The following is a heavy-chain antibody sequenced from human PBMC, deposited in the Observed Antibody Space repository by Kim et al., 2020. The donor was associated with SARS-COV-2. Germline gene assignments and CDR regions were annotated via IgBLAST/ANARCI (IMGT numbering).Heavy chain of an antibody. Sequence: DTVKGRFTISRANSTNTLYLQMNSLRADDTAVYYCAKSDFLYGDDEKLDYWGQGTLVTVSS. CDR3: AKSDFLYGDDEKLDY. V-gene: IGHV3-30*02. J-gene: IGHJ4*02. D-gene: IGHD4-17*01.